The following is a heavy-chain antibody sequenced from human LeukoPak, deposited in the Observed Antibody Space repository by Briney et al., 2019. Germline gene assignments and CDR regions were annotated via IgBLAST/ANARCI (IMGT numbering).Heavy chain of an antibody. J-gene: IGHJ4*02. CDR2: IISIFGTA. CDR1: GGTFSSYA. V-gene: IGHV1-69*13. D-gene: IGHD4-23*01. Sequence: SVKVSCKASGGTFSSYAISWVRQAPGQGLEWMGGIISIFGTANYAQKFQGRVTITADESTSTAYMELSRLRSEDTAVYYCARRGDYGGINFDYWGQGTLVTVSS. CDR3: ARRGDYGGINFDY.